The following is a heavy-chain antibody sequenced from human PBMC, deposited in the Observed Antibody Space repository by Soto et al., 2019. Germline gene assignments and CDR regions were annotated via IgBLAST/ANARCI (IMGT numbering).Heavy chain of an antibody. CDR3: ARVNVVVVADTREYYFDY. D-gene: IGHD2-15*01. V-gene: IGHV1-2*02. Sequence: ASVKVSCKASGYTFTGYYMHWVRQAPGQGLEWMGWINPNSGGTNYAQKFQGRVTMTRDTSISTAYMELSRLRSDDTAVYYCARVNVVVVADTREYYFDYWGQGTLVTVSS. CDR1: GYTFTGYY. CDR2: INPNSGGT. J-gene: IGHJ4*02.